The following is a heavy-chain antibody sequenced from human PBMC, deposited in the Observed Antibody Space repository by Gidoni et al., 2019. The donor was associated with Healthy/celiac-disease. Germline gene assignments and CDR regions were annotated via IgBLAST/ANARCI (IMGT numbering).Heavy chain of an antibody. J-gene: IGHJ3*02. CDR1: GRIYGSYA. D-gene: IGHD3-16*02. CDR2: ISYDGSNK. CDR3: ARVEALSAAGDYVWGSYRQRDAFDI. V-gene: IGHV3-30-3*01. Sequence: SGRIYGSYAMHWVRQAPGKGLEWVAVISYDGSNKYYADSVKGRFTISRDNSKNTLYLQMNSLRAEDTAVYYCARVEALSAAGDYVWGSYRQRDAFDIWGQGTMVTVSS.